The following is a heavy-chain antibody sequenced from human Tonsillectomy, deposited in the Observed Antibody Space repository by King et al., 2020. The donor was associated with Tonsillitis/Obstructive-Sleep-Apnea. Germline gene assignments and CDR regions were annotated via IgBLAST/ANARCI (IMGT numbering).Heavy chain of an antibody. V-gene: IGHV1-2*04. J-gene: IGHJ4*02. CDR1: GYTFTGYY. CDR3: ARSHSDYSYDY. D-gene: IGHD4-11*01. Sequence: QLVQSGAEVKKPGASAKVSCKASGYTFTGYYIHWVRQVPGQGLEWLGWINANGGGTKYAQKFQGWVTMTTDTSISTAYMELSRLRSDDTAVYYCARSHSDYSYDYWGQGTLVTVSS. CDR2: INANGGGT.